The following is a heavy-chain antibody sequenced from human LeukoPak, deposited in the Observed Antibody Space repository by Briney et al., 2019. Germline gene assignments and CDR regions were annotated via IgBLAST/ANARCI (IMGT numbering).Heavy chain of an antibody. V-gene: IGHV4-34*01. Sequence: SETLSLTCAVHGGSFSGYHWNWIRQSPEKGVEWIGQINDRGRTNYNPSLKSRVTLSVDTSKKQFSLRLSAVTAADTAIYYCARDPTTVVTLPYYFDFWGQGTLVTVSS. CDR1: GGSFSGYH. J-gene: IGHJ4*02. CDR3: ARDPTTVVTLPYYFDF. CDR2: INDRGRT. D-gene: IGHD4-23*01.